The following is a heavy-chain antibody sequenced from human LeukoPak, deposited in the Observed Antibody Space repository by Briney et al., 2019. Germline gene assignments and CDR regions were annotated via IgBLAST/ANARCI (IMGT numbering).Heavy chain of an antibody. V-gene: IGHV3-48*03. CDR1: GFTFSSYE. CDR2: ISSSGSTI. D-gene: IGHD2-21*02. Sequence: GGSLRLSCAASGFTFSSYEMNWVRQAPGKGLGRVSYISSSGSTIYYADSVKGRFTISRDNAKNSLYLQMNSLRAEDTAVYYCARDPLAYCGGDCYFFFDYWGQGTLVTVSS. CDR3: ARDPLAYCGGDCYFFFDY. J-gene: IGHJ4*02.